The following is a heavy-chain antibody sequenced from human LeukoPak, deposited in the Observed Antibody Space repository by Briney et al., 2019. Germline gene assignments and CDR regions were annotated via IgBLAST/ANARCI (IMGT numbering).Heavy chain of an antibody. V-gene: IGHV3-23*01. J-gene: IGHJ3*01. Sequence: RGSLRLSCAASGFTFSRYAMSWVRQAPGKGLEWVSAVSGSGGSTYYADSVKGLFTISRDNSKNTLYLQMNSLRAEDTAVYYCAKRMIRGVNHDAFDLWGQGTMVTVSS. D-gene: IGHD3-10*01. CDR1: GFTFSRYA. CDR3: AKRMIRGVNHDAFDL. CDR2: VSGSGGST.